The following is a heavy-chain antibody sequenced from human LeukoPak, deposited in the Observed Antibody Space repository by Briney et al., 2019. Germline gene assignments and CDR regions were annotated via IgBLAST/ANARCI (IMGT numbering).Heavy chain of an antibody. CDR1: GSSINTPYY. V-gene: IGHV4-38-2*02. CDR2: IFHGVTT. CDR3: ARDATIAAPLMS. D-gene: IGHD6-13*01. Sequence: SQTLSLTCTVSGSSINTPYYWAWIRQPPGEGLEWIGNIFHGVTTFYNPSLMNRVAISVDTSKNQFSLKLTSVTAADTAVYYCARDATIAAPLMSWGQGTLVIVSS. J-gene: IGHJ4*02.